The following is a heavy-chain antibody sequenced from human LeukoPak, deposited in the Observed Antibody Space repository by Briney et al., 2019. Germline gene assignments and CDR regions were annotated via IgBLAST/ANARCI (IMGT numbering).Heavy chain of an antibody. CDR1: GGSISGYY. CDR3: ARVEFTIFGVVYYYYYGMDV. CDR2: INHSGST. D-gene: IGHD3-3*01. V-gene: IGHV4-34*01. Sequence: SETLSLTCTVSGGSISGYYWSWIRQPPGKGLEWIGEINHSGSTNYNPSLKSRVTISVDTSKNQFSLKLSSVTAADTAVYYCARVEFTIFGVVYYYYYGMDVWGQGTTVTVSS. J-gene: IGHJ6*02.